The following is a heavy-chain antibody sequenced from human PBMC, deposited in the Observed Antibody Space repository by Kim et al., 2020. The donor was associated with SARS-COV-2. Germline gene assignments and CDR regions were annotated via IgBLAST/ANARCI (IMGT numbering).Heavy chain of an antibody. Sequence: VSVKSRITINPDTSKNQFSLQLNSVTPEDTAVYYCARAADGYSSSSHFDYWGQGTLVTVSS. CDR3: ARAADGYSSSSHFDY. D-gene: IGHD6-6*01. J-gene: IGHJ4*02. V-gene: IGHV6-1*01.